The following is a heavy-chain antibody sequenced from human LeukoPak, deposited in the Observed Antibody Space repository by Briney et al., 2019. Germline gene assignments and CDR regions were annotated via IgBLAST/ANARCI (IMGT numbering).Heavy chain of an antibody. V-gene: IGHV3-74*01. D-gene: IGHD2-21*02. Sequence: GGSLRLSCAASGFTFTDYWMHWVRQAPGKGLVWVSRIYDDVSSAYYADSVKGRFTISRDDAKNTLYLQMNSLRAEDTAVYYCARFPGGGDYYFDYWGQGTLVTVSS. J-gene: IGHJ4*02. CDR2: IYDDVSSA. CDR1: GFTFTDYW. CDR3: ARFPGGGDYYFDY.